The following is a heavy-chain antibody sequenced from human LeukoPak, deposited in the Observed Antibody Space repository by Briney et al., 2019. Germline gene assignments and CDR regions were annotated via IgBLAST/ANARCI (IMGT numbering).Heavy chain of an antibody. D-gene: IGHD3-3*01. CDR3: ANGPPFLKYFEY. CDR2: ISVGAEYI. V-gene: IGHV3-23*01. Sequence: GGSLRLSCAASGFTFSTYVMNWFRQAPGKGLEWVSTISVGAEYIFYADSVKGRFTISRDDSNNALYLQMHSLRAEDTALYYCANGPPFLKYFEYWGQGTLVTVSS. CDR1: GFTFSTYV. J-gene: IGHJ4*02.